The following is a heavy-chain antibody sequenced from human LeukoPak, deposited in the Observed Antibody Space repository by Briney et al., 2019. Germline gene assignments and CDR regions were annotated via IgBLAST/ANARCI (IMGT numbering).Heavy chain of an antibody. CDR3: ARDPPGYCSGGSCYRGYYYMDV. Sequence: ASVKVSCKASGYTFTGYYMHWVRQAPGQGLEWMGWINPNSGGTNYAQKFQGRVTMTRDTSISTAYMELSRLRSDDTAVYYCARDPPGYCSGGSCYRGYYYMDVWGKGTTVTVSS. D-gene: IGHD2-15*01. CDR1: GYTFTGYY. V-gene: IGHV1-2*02. CDR2: INPNSGGT. J-gene: IGHJ6*03.